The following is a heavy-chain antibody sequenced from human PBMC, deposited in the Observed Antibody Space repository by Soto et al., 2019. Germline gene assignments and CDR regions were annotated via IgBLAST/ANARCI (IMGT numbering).Heavy chain of an antibody. D-gene: IGHD2-21*01. V-gene: IGHV3-23*01. CDR2: ISGTGGSI. CDR1: GFTLNNSA. J-gene: IGHJ4*01. Sequence: GGSLKLSGASSGFTLNNSAITWSRKAPGKRLEWGATISGTGGSIYYADFVKGRFTISRDNSRNTLYLQMNSLRVEYTSVYYCAKGRLGGDFDFLGHGTQVTGFS. CDR3: AKGRLGGDFDF.